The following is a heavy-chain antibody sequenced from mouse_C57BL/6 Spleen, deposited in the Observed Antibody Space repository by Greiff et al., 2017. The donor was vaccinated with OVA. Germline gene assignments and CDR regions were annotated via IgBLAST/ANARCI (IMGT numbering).Heavy chain of an antibody. CDR3: TRERLGAY. D-gene: IGHD3-3*01. CDR1: GYTFTDYE. V-gene: IGHV1-15*01. J-gene: IGHJ3*01. Sequence: VQGVESGAELVRPGASVTLSCKASGYTFTDYEMHWVKQTPVHGLEWIGAIDPETGGTAYNQKFKGKAILTADKSSSTAYMELRSLTSEDSAVYYCTRERLGAYWGQGTLVTVSA. CDR2: IDPETGGT.